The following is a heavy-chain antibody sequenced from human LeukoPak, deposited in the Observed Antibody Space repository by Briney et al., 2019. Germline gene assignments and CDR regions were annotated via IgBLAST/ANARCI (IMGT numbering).Heavy chain of an antibody. J-gene: IGHJ4*02. CDR3: ARRLLSGDSSAFDY. CDR2: IYYSGST. V-gene: IGHV4-59*08. Sequence: SETLSLTCTVSGGSISSYYWSWIRQPPGKGLEWIGYIYYSGSTNYNPSLKSRVTISVDTSKNQFSLKLRSVTAADTAVYYCARRLLSGDSSAFDYWGQGTLVTVSS. D-gene: IGHD3-22*01. CDR1: GGSISSYY.